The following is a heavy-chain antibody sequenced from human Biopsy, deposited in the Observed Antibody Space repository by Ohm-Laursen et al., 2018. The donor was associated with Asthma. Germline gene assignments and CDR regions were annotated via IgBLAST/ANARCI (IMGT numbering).Heavy chain of an antibody. V-gene: IGHV3-30*18. CDR1: GFTFSRSG. J-gene: IGHJ3*01. CDR2: ISYDASYS. D-gene: IGHD6-19*01. CDR3: AKGEDPSPVAGGFDV. Sequence: SLRLSCTASGFTFSRSGMHWVRQAPGKGLEWVALISYDASYSTYADSVKGRFTISRDNSRRTLYLHMNFMRTEDTDVYDCAKGEDPSPVAGGFDVWGQGTEVPVSS.